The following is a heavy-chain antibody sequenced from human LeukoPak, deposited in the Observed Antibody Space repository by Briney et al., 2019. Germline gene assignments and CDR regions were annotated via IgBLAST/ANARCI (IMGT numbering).Heavy chain of an antibody. D-gene: IGHD2-15*01. Sequence: EASVKVSCKASGGTFSSYAISWVRQAPGQGLEWMGGIIPIFGTANYAQKFQGRVTITADESTSTAYMELSSLRADDTAVYYCARVPAARCDGSPCYPVFDLWGQGSLVTVSS. CDR2: IIPIFGTA. CDR3: ARVPAARCDGSPCYPVFDL. J-gene: IGHJ4*02. CDR1: GGTFSSYA. V-gene: IGHV1-69*13.